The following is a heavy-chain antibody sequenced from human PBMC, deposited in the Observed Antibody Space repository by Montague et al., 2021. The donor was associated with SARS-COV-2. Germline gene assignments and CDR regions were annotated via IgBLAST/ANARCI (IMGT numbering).Heavy chain of an antibody. CDR1: GGSISSSSYY. J-gene: IGHJ5*02. D-gene: IGHD2-2*01. V-gene: IGHV4-39*07. Sequence: SETRSLTCTVSGGSISSSSYYWGWIRQPPGKGLEWIGSIYYSGSTYYNPSLKSRVTISVDTSKNQFSLKLSSVTAADTAVYYCARDGEVVGNWFDPLGPGNPGHRLL. CDR3: ARDGEVVGNWFDP. CDR2: IYYSGST.